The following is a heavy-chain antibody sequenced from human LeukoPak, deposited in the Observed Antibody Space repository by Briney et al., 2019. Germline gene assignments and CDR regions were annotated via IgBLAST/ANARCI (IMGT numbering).Heavy chain of an antibody. D-gene: IGHD3-9*01. CDR1: GFTFSSYS. CDR2: ISSSSSYI. CDR3: AKASRDALRYFDCLY. Sequence: GGSLRLSCAASGFTFSSYSMNWVRQAPGKGLEWVSSISSSSSYIYYADSVKGRFTISRDNAKNSLYLQMNSLRAEDTAVYYCAKASRDALRYFDCLYWGQGTLVTVSS. V-gene: IGHV3-21*01. J-gene: IGHJ4*02.